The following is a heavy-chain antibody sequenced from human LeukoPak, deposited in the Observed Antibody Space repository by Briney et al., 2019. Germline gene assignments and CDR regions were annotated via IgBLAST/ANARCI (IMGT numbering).Heavy chain of an antibody. Sequence: ASVTVSCKASGYTFTGYYMHWVRQAPGQGLEWMGWINPNSGGTNYAQKFQGRVTMTRDTSNNTAYMELRGLRSDDTAVYYCARVGYSYGHPFDYWGQGTLVTVSS. J-gene: IGHJ4*02. D-gene: IGHD5-18*01. CDR3: ARVGYSYGHPFDY. CDR2: INPNSGGT. CDR1: GYTFTGYY. V-gene: IGHV1-2*02.